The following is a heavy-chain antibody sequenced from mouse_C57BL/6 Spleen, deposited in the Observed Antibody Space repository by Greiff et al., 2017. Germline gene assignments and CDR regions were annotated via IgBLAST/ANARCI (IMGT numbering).Heavy chain of an antibody. CDR3: KRDRGSYYSNFDLAWFAY. Sequence: EVMLVESGEGLVKPGGSLKLSCAASGFTFSSYAMSWVRQTPEKRLEWVAYISSGGDYIYYADTVKGRFTISRDNARNTLYLQRSSEKSEDTAMYYCKRDRGSYYSNFDLAWFAYWGQGALVTVSA. CDR1: GFTFSSYA. D-gene: IGHD2-5*01. J-gene: IGHJ3*01. CDR2: ISSGGDYI. V-gene: IGHV5-9-1*02.